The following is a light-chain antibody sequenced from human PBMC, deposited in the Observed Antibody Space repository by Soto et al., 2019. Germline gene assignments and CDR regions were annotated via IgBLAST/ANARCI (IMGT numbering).Light chain of an antibody. CDR2: AAS. CDR3: QHYDSYSDA. CDR1: QGIGSY. Sequence: DIRITQSPSTLSASVGDRVTITYRASQGIGSYLAWYQQKPGKAPRLLIYAASTLQSGVPSRFSGSGSGTEFTLTISILQPDDVVTYCCQHYDSYSDAFGQGTMLAI. V-gene: IGKV1-9*01. J-gene: IGKJ1*01.